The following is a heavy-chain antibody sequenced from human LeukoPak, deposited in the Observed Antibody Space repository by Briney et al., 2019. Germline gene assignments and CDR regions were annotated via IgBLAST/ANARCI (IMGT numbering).Heavy chain of an antibody. J-gene: IGHJ4*02. CDR1: GFTFTDHY. Sequence: ASMKVSCKSSGFTFTDHYIHWVRQGPGQGLEWMGYIGPHSTFTSSPQEFQGRVTMTRDASMSTAYMELTRLTSDDTAVYYCVKEGEGPLSKDFDYWGQGTLVTVSS. V-gene: IGHV1-2*02. CDR2: IGPHSTFT. D-gene: IGHD2/OR15-2a*01. CDR3: VKEGEGPLSKDFDY.